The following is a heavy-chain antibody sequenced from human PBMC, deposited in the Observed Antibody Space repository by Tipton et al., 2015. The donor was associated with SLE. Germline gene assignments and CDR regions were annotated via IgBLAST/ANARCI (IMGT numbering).Heavy chain of an antibody. CDR3: ASHSTSDALCSGTSCWWWFDP. CDR2: ISYSGST. CDR1: GGSISSSSYY. D-gene: IGHD2-2*01. V-gene: IGHV4-39*01. Sequence: TLSLTCTVSGGSISSSSYYWGWIRQPPGKGLEWIGSISYSGSTYYNPSLKSRVTISVDTAKNRFSLKLRSATAADTAVYYCASHSTSDALCSGTSCWWWFDPWGQGTLVTVSS. J-gene: IGHJ5*02.